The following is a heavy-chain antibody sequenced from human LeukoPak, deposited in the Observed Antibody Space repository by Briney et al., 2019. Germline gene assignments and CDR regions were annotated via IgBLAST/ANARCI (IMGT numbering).Heavy chain of an antibody. CDR2: ISSSSTYI. Sequence: GGSLRLSCAASGFTFSSYTMNWVRQAPGKGLEWVSSISSSSTYINYADSVKGRFTISRDNAKNSLYLQMNSLRAEDTAVYYCARARAHDYGDYGDYFDYWGQGTLVTVSS. V-gene: IGHV3-21*01. J-gene: IGHJ4*02. D-gene: IGHD4-17*01. CDR3: ARARAHDYGDYGDYFDY. CDR1: GFTFSSYT.